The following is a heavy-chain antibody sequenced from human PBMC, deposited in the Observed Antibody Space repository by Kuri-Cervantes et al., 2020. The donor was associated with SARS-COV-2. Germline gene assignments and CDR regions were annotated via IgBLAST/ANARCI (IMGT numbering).Heavy chain of an antibody. CDR3: YTYYYDSSGYTDY. D-gene: IGHD3-22*01. J-gene: IGHJ4*02. V-gene: IGHV4-59*11. Sequence: SETLSLTCTVSGDSISDHYWSWIRQPPGKGPEWIGCIHYSGSTDYNPSLKSRVTMSVDTSKNQFSLKLSSVTAADTAVYYCYTYYYDSSGYTDYWGQGTLVTVSS. CDR1: GDSISDHY. CDR2: IHYSGST.